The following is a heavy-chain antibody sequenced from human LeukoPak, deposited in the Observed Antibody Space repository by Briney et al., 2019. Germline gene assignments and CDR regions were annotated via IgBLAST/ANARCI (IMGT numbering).Heavy chain of an antibody. J-gene: IGHJ4*02. CDR1: GGSISSYY. CDR3: ARGSTGPFDY. Sequence: SETLSLTCTVSGGSISSYYWSWIRQPPGKGLEWIGYIYYSGSTNYNPSLKSRVTISVDTSKNQFSLKVTSVTAADTAVYYCARGSTGPFDYWGRGTLVTVSS. CDR2: IYYSGST. D-gene: IGHD2-2*01. V-gene: IGHV4-59*01.